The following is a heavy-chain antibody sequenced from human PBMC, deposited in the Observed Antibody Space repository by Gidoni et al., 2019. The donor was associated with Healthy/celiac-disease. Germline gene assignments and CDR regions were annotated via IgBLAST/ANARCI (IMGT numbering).Heavy chain of an antibody. CDR2: ISGSGGST. J-gene: IGHJ6*02. Sequence: EVQLLESGGGLVQPGGSLRLSCAASGFTFSSYAMSWVRQAPGKGLEWVSAISGSGGSTYYADSVKGRFTISRDNSKNTLYLQMNSLRAEDTAVYYCAARQIFGVVSLHYYYGMDVWGQGTTVTVSS. V-gene: IGHV3-23*01. CDR1: GFTFSSYA. D-gene: IGHD3-3*01. CDR3: AARQIFGVVSLHYYYGMDV.